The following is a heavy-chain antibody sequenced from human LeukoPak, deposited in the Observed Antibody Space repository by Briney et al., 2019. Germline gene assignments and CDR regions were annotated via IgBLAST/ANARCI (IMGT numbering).Heavy chain of an antibody. D-gene: IGHD6-13*01. Sequence: GASVKVSCKASGYTFTNYGISWVRQAPGQGLEWMGWISAYNGHTNYAQKFQGRVTMTTDTSTTTAYMELSSLRSDDTAVYYCARAAAAPVYYYYYMDVWGKGTTVTVSS. CDR1: GYTFTNYG. V-gene: IGHV1-18*01. CDR2: ISAYNGHT. J-gene: IGHJ6*03. CDR3: ARAAAAPVYYYYYMDV.